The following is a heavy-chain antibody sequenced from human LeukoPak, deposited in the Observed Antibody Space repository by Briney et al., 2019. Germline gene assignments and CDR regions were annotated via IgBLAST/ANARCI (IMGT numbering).Heavy chain of an antibody. J-gene: IGHJ4*02. CDR3: ASSGSGSDDFDY. Sequence: ASVKVSCKASGYTFTSYYMHWVRQAPGQGLDWMGINNPSGGSTSYAQKFQGRVTMTRDTSTSTVYMELSSLRSEDTAVYYCASSGSGSDDFDYWGQGTLVTVSS. D-gene: IGHD3-10*01. CDR2: NNPSGGST. V-gene: IGHV1-46*01. CDR1: GYTFTSYY.